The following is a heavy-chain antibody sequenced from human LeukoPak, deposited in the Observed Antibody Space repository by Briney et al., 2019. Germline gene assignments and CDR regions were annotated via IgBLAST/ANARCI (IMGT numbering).Heavy chain of an antibody. CDR1: GFTFSDYY. Sequence: GGSLRLSCAASGFTFSDYYMSWIRQAPGKGLEWVSYISSSGTYLYHADSVRGRFTISRDNAKNSLYLQMNSLRVEDTGLYYCARVGLCTSPSCLSSSWSAFGIDYWGQGTLVTVSS. V-gene: IGHV3-11*04. J-gene: IGHJ4*02. D-gene: IGHD6-13*01. CDR3: ARVGLCTSPSCLSSSWSAFGIDY. CDR2: ISSSGTYL.